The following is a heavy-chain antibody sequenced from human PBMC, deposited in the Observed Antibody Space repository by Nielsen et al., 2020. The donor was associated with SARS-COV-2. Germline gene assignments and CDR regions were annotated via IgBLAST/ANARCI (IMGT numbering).Heavy chain of an antibody. Sequence: SVKVSCKASGGTFSSYAISWVRQAPGQGLEWMGGIIPIFGTANYAQKFQGRVTITADKSTSTAYMELSSLRSEDTAVYYCARININCSSTSCYSYYYYYYGMDVWGQGTTVTVSS. CDR3: ARININCSSTSCYSYYYYYYGMDV. CDR2: IIPIFGTA. D-gene: IGHD2-2*01. CDR1: GGTFSSYA. J-gene: IGHJ6*02. V-gene: IGHV1-69*06.